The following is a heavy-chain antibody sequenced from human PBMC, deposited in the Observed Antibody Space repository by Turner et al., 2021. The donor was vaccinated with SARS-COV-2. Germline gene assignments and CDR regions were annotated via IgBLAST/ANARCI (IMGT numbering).Heavy chain of an antibody. Sequence: QLQLQESVPGLVKPSETLSLTCTVPGGSISSSSYYWGWIRQPPGKGLEWIGSIYYSGNTYYNPALKSRVTISVDTSKNQFSLKLSSVTAADTAVYYCASQEALVPSYYYYYYGMDVWGQGTTVTVSS. V-gene: IGHV4-39*01. CDR2: IYYSGNT. J-gene: IGHJ6*02. CDR1: GGSISSSSYY. D-gene: IGHD3-10*01. CDR3: ASQEALVPSYYYYYYGMDV.